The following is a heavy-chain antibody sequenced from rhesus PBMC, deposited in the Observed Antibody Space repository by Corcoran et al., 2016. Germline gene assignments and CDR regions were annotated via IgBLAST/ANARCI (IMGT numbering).Heavy chain of an antibody. Sequence: QVQLQESGPGRVKPSETLSLTGTVSGGSISESFSWNGIRKPPGTGLEWVGNIYGNSASTYYNSSLKTRVTISKDTSKNQFFLELSSVTAADTAVYYCARMTTNDAFDFWGQGLRVAVSS. CDR1: GGSISESFS. D-gene: IGHD4-11*01. J-gene: IGHJ3*01. V-gene: IGHV4S9*01. CDR3: ARMTTNDAFDF. CDR2: IYGNSAST.